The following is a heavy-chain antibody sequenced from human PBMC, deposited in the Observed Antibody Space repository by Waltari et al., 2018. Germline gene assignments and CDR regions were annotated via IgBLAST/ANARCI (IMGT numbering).Heavy chain of an antibody. J-gene: IGHJ4*02. D-gene: IGHD6-19*01. CDR2: IKEDGSEN. CDR1: GFPFSPYW. V-gene: IGHV3-7*01. CDR3: ARLYNTGWYGFDY. Sequence: EVQLVESGGGLVQPGGSLRLSCAASGFPFSPYWMSWVRQAPGKGLEWVANIKEDGSENDSVDSVKGRFTNSRDNAKNSRSLQMNSRRAEDTAVYFCARLYNTGWYGFDYWGQGTLVTVSS.